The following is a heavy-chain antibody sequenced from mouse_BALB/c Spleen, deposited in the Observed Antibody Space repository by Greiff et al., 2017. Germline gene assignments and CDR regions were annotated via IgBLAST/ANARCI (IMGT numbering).Heavy chain of an antibody. D-gene: IGHD1-1*01. Sequence: VQLQQSGPGLVKPSQSLSLTCSVTGYSITSGYYWNWIRQFPGNKLEWMGYISYDGSNNYNPSLKNRISITRDTSKNQFFLKLNSVTTEDTATYYCARRPIYYYGSSEAMDYWGQGTSVTVSS. CDR1: GYSITSGYY. J-gene: IGHJ4*01. CDR2: ISYDGSN. CDR3: ARRPIYYYGSSEAMDY. V-gene: IGHV3-6*02.